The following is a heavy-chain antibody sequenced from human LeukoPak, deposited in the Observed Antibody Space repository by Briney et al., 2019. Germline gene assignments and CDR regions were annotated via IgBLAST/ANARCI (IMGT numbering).Heavy chain of an antibody. CDR3: TTAPYDGRDY. CDR1: RFAFSSAW. V-gene: IGHV3-15*01. J-gene: IGHJ4*02. Sequence: GGGVRRYFEASRFAFSSAWMSWVRPAPGKGREWGGRIKSKADGGATDYAAPVKGRFSVSRDDSDNIFYLQMNSLKTEDTGVYYCTTAPYDGRDYWGQGTLVTVSS. D-gene: IGHD4-23*01. CDR2: IKSKADGGAT.